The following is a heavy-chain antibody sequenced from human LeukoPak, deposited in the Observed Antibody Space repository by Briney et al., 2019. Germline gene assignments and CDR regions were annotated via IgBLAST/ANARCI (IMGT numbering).Heavy chain of an antibody. CDR3: ARDYGGYVGPAFDY. D-gene: IGHD5-12*01. V-gene: IGHV1-2*02. Sequence: ASVKVSCKASGYTFTGYYMHWVRQAPGQGLEWMGWINPNSGGTNYAQKFQGRVTMTRDTSISTAYMELNRLRSDDTAVYYCARDYGGYVGPAFDYWGQGTLVTVSS. J-gene: IGHJ4*02. CDR2: INPNSGGT. CDR1: GYTFTGYY.